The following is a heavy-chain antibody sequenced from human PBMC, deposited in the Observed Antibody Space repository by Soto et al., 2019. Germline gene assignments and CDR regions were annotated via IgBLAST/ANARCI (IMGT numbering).Heavy chain of an antibody. CDR3: ASPFCAITSCHNCFDF. Sequence: SVKVSCQASGSIFTAHYINWVRQAPGQGLEYMGWINPNSGDTNYAQKFQGRVTITTDTSITTAYMELSRLRSDDTAVYYCASPFCAITSCHNCFDFWGQGTQVTVSS. J-gene: IGHJ5*01. CDR2: INPNSGDT. CDR1: GSIFTAHY. V-gene: IGHV1-2*02. D-gene: IGHD3-10*01.